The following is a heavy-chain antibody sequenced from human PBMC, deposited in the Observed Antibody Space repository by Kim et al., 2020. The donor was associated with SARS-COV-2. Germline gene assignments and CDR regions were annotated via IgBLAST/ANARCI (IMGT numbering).Heavy chain of an antibody. CDR2: IWYDGSNK. Sequence: GGSLRLSCAASGFTFSSYGMHWVRQAPGKGLEWVAVIWYDGSNKYYADSVKGRFTISRDNSKNTLYLQMNSLRAEDTAVYYCAKDGYEGSGSYDPYLDYYYYDGMDGWGQGSTVTVSS. CDR1: GFTFSSYG. J-gene: IGHJ6*02. CDR3: AKDGYEGSGSYDPYLDYYYYDGMDG. V-gene: IGHV3-33*06. D-gene: IGHD3-10*01.